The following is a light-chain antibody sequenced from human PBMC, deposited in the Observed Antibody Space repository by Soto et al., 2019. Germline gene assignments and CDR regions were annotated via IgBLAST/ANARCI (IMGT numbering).Light chain of an antibody. J-gene: IGKJ2*01. CDR1: QSISSY. CDR3: QQSYSTPYT. CDR2: AAS. V-gene: IGKV1-39*01. Sequence: DFRMTQSPSSLSASVGDRVTITCRASQSISSYLNWYQQKPGKAPKLLIYAASSLQSGVPSRFSGSGSGTDFTLTISSLQPEDFATYYCQQSYSTPYTFGQGTKLEIK.